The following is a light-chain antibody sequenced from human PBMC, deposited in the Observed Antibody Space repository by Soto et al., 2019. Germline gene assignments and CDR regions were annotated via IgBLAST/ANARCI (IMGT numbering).Light chain of an antibody. CDR1: QTISSW. CDR3: QHYNSYSEA. Sequence: DIQMTQPPSTLSVSVGDSVTITCRSSQTISSWLAWYQQKPGKAPKLLIYKASTLKSGVPSRFSGSGSGTEFTLTISSLQPEDFATYYCQHYNSYSEAFGQGTKVDI. J-gene: IGKJ1*01. V-gene: IGKV1-5*03. CDR2: KAS.